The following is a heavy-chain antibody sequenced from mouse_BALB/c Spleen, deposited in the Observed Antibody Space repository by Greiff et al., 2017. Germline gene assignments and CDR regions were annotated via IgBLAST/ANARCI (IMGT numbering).Heavy chain of an antibody. CDR2: IDPENGNT. CDR3: ARRYYYEYFDV. CDR1: GFNIKDYY. D-gene: IGHD1-1*01. Sequence: EVQLQQSGAELVRPGALVKLSCKASGFNIKDYYMHWVKQRPEQGLEWIGWIDPENGNTIYDPKFQGKASITADTSSNTAYLQLSSLTSEDTAVYYCARRYYYEYFDVWGAGTTVTVSS. J-gene: IGHJ1*01. V-gene: IGHV14-1*02.